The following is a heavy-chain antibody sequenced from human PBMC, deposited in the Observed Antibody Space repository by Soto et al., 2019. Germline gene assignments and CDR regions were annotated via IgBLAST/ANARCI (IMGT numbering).Heavy chain of an antibody. D-gene: IGHD3-3*01. V-gene: IGHV4-59*08. J-gene: IGHJ4*02. Sequence: QVQLQESGPGLVRPSETLSLTCTVSGDSISPHYCTWVRQPPGKGLEWVGYVYYTGTTMYNPSLKSLVTLSLDTSKNQVSLNLTSVTAAYTVVYYCARLGGYYQALVHWSRGTLVTVSS. CDR1: GDSISPHY. CDR2: VYYTGTT. CDR3: ARLGGYYQALVH.